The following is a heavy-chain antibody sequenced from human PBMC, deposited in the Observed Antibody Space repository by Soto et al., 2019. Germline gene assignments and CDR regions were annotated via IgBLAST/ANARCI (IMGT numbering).Heavy chain of an antibody. V-gene: IGHV3-15*01. CDR1: GFSFKDVR. D-gene: IGHD3-10*01. J-gene: IGHJ5*02. CDR3: TPEEGYGSGTDWFDP. CDR2: IKSKTDGGST. Sequence: GGSLRLSCVASGFSFKDVRMNWVRQAPGKGLEWIGRIKSKTDGGSTDYAAPVKGRFSISRDDSKNTLFLQMNSLKIEDTAVYYCTPEEGYGSGTDWFDPWGQGTLVTVSS.